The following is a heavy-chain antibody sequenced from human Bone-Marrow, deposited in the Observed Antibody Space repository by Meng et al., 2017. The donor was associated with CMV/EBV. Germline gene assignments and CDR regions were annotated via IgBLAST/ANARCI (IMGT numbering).Heavy chain of an antibody. Sequence: SETLSLTCTVSGGSISSSSYYWGWIRQPPGKGLEWIGSIYYSGSTYYNPSLKSRVTISVDTSKNQFSLKLSSVTAADTAVYYCARDSTRQADYYGMDVWGQGTTVTVSS. J-gene: IGHJ6*02. V-gene: IGHV4-39*07. CDR1: GGSISSSSYY. D-gene: IGHD1-26*01. CDR3: ARDSTRQADYYGMDV. CDR2: IYYSGST.